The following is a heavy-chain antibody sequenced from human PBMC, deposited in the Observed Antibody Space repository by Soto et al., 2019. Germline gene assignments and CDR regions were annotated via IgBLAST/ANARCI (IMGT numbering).Heavy chain of an antibody. CDR1: GGSISSYY. CDR3: ARVEGYCSGGSCYDGYYFDY. CDR2: IYYSGST. J-gene: IGHJ4*02. Sequence: SETLSLTCTVSGGSISSYYWSWIRQPPGKGLEWIGYIYYSGSTNYNPSLKSRVTISVDTSKNQFSLKLSSVTAADTAVYYCARVEGYCSGGSCYDGYYFDYWGQGTLVTVSS. D-gene: IGHD2-15*01. V-gene: IGHV4-59*01.